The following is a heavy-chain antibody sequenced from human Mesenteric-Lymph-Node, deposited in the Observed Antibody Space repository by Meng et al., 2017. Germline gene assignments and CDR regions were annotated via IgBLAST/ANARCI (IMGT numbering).Heavy chain of an antibody. D-gene: IGHD2-15*01. CDR1: GYTLSELS. CDR2: FDPEDGET. J-gene: IGHJ4*02. V-gene: IGHV1-24*01. Sequence: ASVKVSCKVSGYTLSELSMHWVRQAPGKGLEWMGGFDPEDGETIYAQKFQGRVTMTEDTSTDTAYMELSSLRSEDTAVYYCARVSCSGGSCYQYYFDYWGQGTLVTVSS. CDR3: ARVSCSGGSCYQYYFDY.